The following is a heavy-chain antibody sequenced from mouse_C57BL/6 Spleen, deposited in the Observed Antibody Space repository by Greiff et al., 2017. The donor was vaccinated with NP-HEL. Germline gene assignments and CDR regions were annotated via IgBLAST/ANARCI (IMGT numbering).Heavy chain of an antibody. D-gene: IGHD1-1*01. CDR2: IWSGGST. CDR3: ARNYGSSHWYFDV. V-gene: IGHV2-2*01. J-gene: IGHJ1*03. Sequence: VQLQQSGPGLVQPSQSLSITCTVSGFSLTSYGVHWVRQSPGKGLEWLGVIWSGGSTDYNAAFISSPSISKDNSTSQVFFKMNSLQADDTAIYYCARNYGSSHWYFDVWGTGTTVTVSS. CDR1: GFSLTSYG.